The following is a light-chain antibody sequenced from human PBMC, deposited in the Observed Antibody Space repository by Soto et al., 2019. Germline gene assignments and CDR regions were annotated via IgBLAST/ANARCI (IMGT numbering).Light chain of an antibody. CDR2: GAS. J-gene: IGKJ4*01. Sequence: EIVMTQAPAALSVSPGERATLSCRASQSVGWNSAWYQQKPGQAPRLLIYGASTRATGIPARFSGSGSGTEFTLTISSLQSVDFAIYSCQQYNHWPPLTFGGGTKVEIK. V-gene: IGKV3-15*01. CDR3: QQYNHWPPLT. CDR1: QSVGWN.